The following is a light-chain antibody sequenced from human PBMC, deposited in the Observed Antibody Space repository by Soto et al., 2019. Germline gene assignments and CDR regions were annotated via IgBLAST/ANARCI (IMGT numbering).Light chain of an antibody. CDR1: QSVRSN. CDR2: GAS. CDR3: QQYNNWPPWT. V-gene: IGKV3-15*01. J-gene: IGKJ1*01. Sequence: EIVLTQSPGTLSLSPGDRATLSCRASQSVRSNLARYQQKPGQAPRLLIYGASTRATGIPARFSGSGSGTEFTLTISSLQSEDFAVYYCQQYNNWPPWTFGQGTKV.